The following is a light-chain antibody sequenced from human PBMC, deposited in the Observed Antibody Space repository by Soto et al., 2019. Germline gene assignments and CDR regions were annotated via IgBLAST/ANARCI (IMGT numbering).Light chain of an antibody. V-gene: IGKV3-15*01. CDR1: QIISTN. J-gene: IGKJ1*01. CDR3: QQYKDWPRT. CDR2: GAS. Sequence: EIVMTQSPATLSVSPGERVTLSCRASQIISTNLAGYQQKPVQAPRLLIYGASTRATGIPARFSGSGSGTEFTVTIRRLQSEDFAVYCCQQYKDWPRTFGHGTKVEI.